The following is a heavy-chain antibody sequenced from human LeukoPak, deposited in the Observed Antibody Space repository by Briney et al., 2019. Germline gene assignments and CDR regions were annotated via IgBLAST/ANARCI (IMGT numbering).Heavy chain of an antibody. V-gene: IGHV4-59*01. CDR1: GGSISSYY. J-gene: IGHJ6*02. CDR2: IYYSGST. D-gene: IGHD6-13*01. Sequence: SETLSLTCTVSGGSISSYYWSWIRQPPGKGLEGIGYIYYSGSTNYNPSLKSRVTISVDTSKNQFSLKLSSVTAADTAVYYCARDCRIAAAGTRIYYYYGMDVWGQGTTVTVSS. CDR3: ARDCRIAAAGTRIYYYYGMDV.